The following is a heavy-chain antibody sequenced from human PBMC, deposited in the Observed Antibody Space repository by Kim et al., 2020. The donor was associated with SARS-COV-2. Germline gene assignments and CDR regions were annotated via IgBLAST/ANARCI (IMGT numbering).Heavy chain of an antibody. CDR3: ARDAPGFDY. Sequence: SYIYYADSVKGRVTISRDNAKYSLYLKMNSLRAEDTAVYYCARDAPGFDYWGQGTLVTVSS. J-gene: IGHJ4*02. CDR2: SYI. V-gene: IGHV3-21*01.